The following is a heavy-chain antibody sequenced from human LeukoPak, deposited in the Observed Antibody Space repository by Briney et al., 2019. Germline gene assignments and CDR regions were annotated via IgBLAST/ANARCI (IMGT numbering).Heavy chain of an antibody. CDR3: AKDRGGWYGDYFDY. Sequence: PRGSLRLSCAASGFSFRDFWMTWVRQAPGKGLEWVSAISGSGGSTYYADSVKGRFTISRDNSKNTLYLQMNSLRAEDTAVYYCAKDRGGWYGDYFDYWGQGTLVTVSS. CDR2: ISGSGGST. J-gene: IGHJ4*02. V-gene: IGHV3-23*01. CDR1: GFSFRDFW. D-gene: IGHD6-19*01.